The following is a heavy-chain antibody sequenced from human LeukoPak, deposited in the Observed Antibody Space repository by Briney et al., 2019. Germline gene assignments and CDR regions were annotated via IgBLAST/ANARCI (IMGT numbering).Heavy chain of an antibody. Sequence: GGSLRLSCAASGFTFSSYAMHWVRQAPGKGLEWVAVISYDGSNKYYADSVKGRFTISRDNSKNTLYLQMNSLRAEDTAVYYCARSLSMIVVVNSPLDAFDIWGQGTMVTVSS. D-gene: IGHD3-22*01. CDR3: ARSLSMIVVVNSPLDAFDI. V-gene: IGHV3-30-3*01. CDR1: GFTFSSYA. J-gene: IGHJ3*02. CDR2: ISYDGSNK.